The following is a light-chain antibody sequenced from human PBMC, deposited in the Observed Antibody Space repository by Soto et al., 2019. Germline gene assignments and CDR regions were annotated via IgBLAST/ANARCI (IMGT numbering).Light chain of an antibody. CDR2: STS. J-gene: IGKJ1*01. V-gene: IGKV1-5*03. CDR1: QTISNW. CDR3: KQYSNYPWT. Sequence: DIQMSQSPSTLSASVGDRVTITCRASQTISNWLAWYQQKPGKAPNLLIYSTSGLQTGVPSRFSGSRSGTEFTLTITSLQPDDFATYYCKQYSNYPWTFGQGTKVEIK.